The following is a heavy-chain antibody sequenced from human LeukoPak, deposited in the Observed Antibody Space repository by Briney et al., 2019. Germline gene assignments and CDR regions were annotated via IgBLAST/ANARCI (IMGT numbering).Heavy chain of an antibody. CDR3: TTSRVGATIRVDY. J-gene: IGHJ4*02. V-gene: IGHV3-33*01. CDR1: GFTFSSYG. CDR2: IWYDGSNK. D-gene: IGHD1-26*01. Sequence: GGSLRLSCAASGFTFSSYGMHWVRQAPGKGLEWVAVIWYDGSNKYYADSVKGRFTISRDDSKNTLYLQMNSLKTEDTAVYYCTTSRVGATIRVDYWGQGTLVIVSS.